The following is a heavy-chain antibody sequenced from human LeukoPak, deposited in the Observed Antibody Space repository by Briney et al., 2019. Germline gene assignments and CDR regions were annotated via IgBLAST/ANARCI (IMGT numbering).Heavy chain of an antibody. CDR1: GGSISSYY. Sequence: SETLSLTCTVSGGSISSYYWSWIRQPPGKGLEWIGYIYYSGSTNYNPSLKSRVTISVDTSKNQFSLKLSSVTAADTAVYYCARDLTTVTTAHDAFDIWGQGTTVTVSS. J-gene: IGHJ3*02. CDR3: ARDLTTVTTAHDAFDI. D-gene: IGHD4-17*01. CDR2: IYYSGST. V-gene: IGHV4-59*01.